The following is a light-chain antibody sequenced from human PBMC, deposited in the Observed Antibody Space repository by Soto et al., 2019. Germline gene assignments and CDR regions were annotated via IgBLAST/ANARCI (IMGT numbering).Light chain of an antibody. V-gene: IGKV3-15*01. Sequence: EIVMTQSPATLSVSPGERATLSCRASQSVSSNLAWYQQKPGQAPRLLIYGASTRATGIPARFSGSGSGTEFTLTISRLEPEDFAVYYCQQHETLITFXQGTRLEIK. J-gene: IGKJ5*01. CDR2: GAS. CDR3: QQHETLIT. CDR1: QSVSSN.